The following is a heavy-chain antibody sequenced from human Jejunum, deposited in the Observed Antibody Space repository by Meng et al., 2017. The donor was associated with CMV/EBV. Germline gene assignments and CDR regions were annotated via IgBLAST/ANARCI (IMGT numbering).Heavy chain of an antibody. Sequence: SYSMNWVRQAPGKGLEWVSYISSDSSTIYYADSVKGRFTISRDNAKNSLYLQMNSLRAEDTAVYYCARGVPNYDFWSGYYNWFDPWGQGTLGTVSS. CDR1: SYS. J-gene: IGHJ5*02. CDR2: ISSDSSTI. V-gene: IGHV3-48*04. D-gene: IGHD3-3*01. CDR3: ARGVPNYDFWSGYYNWFDP.